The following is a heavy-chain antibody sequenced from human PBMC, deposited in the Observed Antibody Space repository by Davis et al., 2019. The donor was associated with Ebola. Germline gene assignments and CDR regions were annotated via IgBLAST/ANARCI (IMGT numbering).Heavy chain of an antibody. J-gene: IGHJ4*02. V-gene: IGHV1-46*01. Sequence: ASVKVSCKASGYTFTSHFIHWARQAPGQGLEWMGIINPSDDSKRYAQRFQGRVTMTRDTSTSTVYMELISLRSEDTAVYYCATALEQWLIFWGQGTLVTVSS. CDR2: INPSDDSK. D-gene: IGHD6-19*01. CDR3: ATALEQWLIF. CDR1: GYTFTSHF.